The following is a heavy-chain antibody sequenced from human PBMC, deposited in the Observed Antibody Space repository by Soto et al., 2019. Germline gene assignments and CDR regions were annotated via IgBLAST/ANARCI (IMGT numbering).Heavy chain of an antibody. CDR2: IYNSGST. J-gene: IGHJ4*02. D-gene: IGHD1-26*01. CDR3: ARQIVGATFDY. CDR1: WDSSSDYG. V-gene: IGHV4-59*01. Sequence: SETLCLTCTVAWDSSSDYGCSRIRQPQGKGLEWIGYIYNSGSTSYNPSLKGRVTISLDTSRNQFSLKLSSVIGADTAVYYCARQIVGATFDYWGQGALVTVPQ.